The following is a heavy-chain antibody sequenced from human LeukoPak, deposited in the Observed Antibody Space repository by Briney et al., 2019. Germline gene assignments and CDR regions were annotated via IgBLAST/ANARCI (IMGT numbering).Heavy chain of an antibody. V-gene: IGHV1-69*05. D-gene: IGHD2-15*01. CDR1: GGTFSSYA. CDR3: ARVGCSGGSCYSDYYYYYMDV. Sequence: ASVKVSCKASGGTFSSYAISWVRQAPGQGLEWMGGIIPIFGTANYAQKFQGRVTITTDESTSTAYMGLSSLRSEDTAVYYCARVGCSGGSCYSDYYYYYMDVWGKGTTVTVSS. J-gene: IGHJ6*03. CDR2: IIPIFGTA.